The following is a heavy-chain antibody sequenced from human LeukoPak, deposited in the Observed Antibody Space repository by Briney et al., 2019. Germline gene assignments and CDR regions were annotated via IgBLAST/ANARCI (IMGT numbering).Heavy chain of an antibody. Sequence: SETLSLTCAVYGGSFSGYYWSWIRQPPGKGLEWIGEINHSGSANYNPSLKSRVTISVDTSKNQFSLKLSSVTAADTAVYYCARHPYSSSWYGVRDRRSNYFDYWGQGTLVTVSS. J-gene: IGHJ4*02. CDR2: INHSGSA. V-gene: IGHV4-34*01. CDR1: GGSFSGYY. D-gene: IGHD6-13*01. CDR3: ARHPYSSSWYGVRDRRSNYFDY.